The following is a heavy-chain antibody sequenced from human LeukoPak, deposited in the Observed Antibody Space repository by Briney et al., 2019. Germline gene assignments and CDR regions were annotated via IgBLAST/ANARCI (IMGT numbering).Heavy chain of an antibody. CDR2: INWNDGST. V-gene: IGHV3-20*01. CDR3: ARVKGEGARFDY. CDR1: GFTFDDYG. J-gene: IGHJ4*02. Sequence: PGGSLRLSCAASGFTFDDYGLSWVRKAPGKGLEWVSGINWNDGSTGYADSVKRRFTISRHNAKKSMYLQMNSLRAVYTAVYHCARVKGEGARFDYWGQGTLVTVSS. D-gene: IGHD1-26*01.